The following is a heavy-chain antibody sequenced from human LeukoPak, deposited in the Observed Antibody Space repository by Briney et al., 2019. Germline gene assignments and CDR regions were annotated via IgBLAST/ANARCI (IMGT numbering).Heavy chain of an antibody. V-gene: IGHV1-2*02. J-gene: IGHJ6*03. CDR1: VYTFTGYY. Sequence: ASVKVSCTASVYTFTGYYMHWVRQAPGQGLEWMGWINPNSGGTNYAQKFQGGVTMTRDTSITTAYMELSRLRSDDTAVYYCGRDRGPELELPSYCYYMDVWGKGTTVTVSS. D-gene: IGHD1-7*01. CDR2: INPNSGGT. CDR3: GRDRGPELELPSYCYYMDV.